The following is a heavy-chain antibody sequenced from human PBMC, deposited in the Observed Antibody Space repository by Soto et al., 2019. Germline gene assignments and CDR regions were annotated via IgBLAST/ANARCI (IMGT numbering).Heavy chain of an antibody. CDR2: ISYSGST. CDR3: MTYNSGWKS. V-gene: IGHV4-39*01. J-gene: IGHJ5*02. D-gene: IGHD5-12*01. CDR1: GVSISSHGYF. Sequence: QLQLQESGPGLVQPSETLSLTCTVSGVSISSHGYFWGWIRQPPGKGLEWIGMISYSGSTYYSPSLKSRVTISADTSKNQLSLRLSSVTAADTAVFHCMTYNSGWKSWGQGTVVTVSS.